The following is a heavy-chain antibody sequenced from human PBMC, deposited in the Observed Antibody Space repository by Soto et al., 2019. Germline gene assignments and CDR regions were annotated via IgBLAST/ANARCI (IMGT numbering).Heavy chain of an antibody. CDR2: ISESGGTT. CDR1: GFSFSDYA. CDR3: AKRSPYSIGWYSPIFDY. J-gene: IGHJ4*02. V-gene: IGHV3-23*01. Sequence: GGSLRLSCAASGFSFSDYAMTWVRQAPGKGLEWVSVISESGGTTHYAESVRGRFTISRDNSENTLYLRMNSLRDDDTAVYFCAKRSPYSIGWYSPIFDYWGQGALVTAPQ. D-gene: IGHD6-13*01.